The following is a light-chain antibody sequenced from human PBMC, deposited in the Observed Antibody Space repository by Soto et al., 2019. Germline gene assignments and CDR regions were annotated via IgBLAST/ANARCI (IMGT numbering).Light chain of an antibody. V-gene: IGLV2-14*01. CDR3: TSSTSDSLYV. CDR2: KVS. Sequence: QSALTQPASVSGSPGQSITISCTGTSSDIGTYDYVSWYQQHSGKAPKLMINKVSNRPSGVSNRFSGSKSGNTASLTISGLLAEDEADYFCTSSTSDSLYVFGTGTKVTVL. CDR1: SSDIGTYDY. J-gene: IGLJ1*01.